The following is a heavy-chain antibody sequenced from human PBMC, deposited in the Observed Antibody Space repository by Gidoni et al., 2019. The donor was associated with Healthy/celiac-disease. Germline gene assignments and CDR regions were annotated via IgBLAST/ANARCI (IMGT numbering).Heavy chain of an antibody. CDR2: IIPIFGTA. CDR1: GGTFSSYA. Sequence: QVQLVQSGAEVKKPGSSVKVSCKASGGTFSSYAISWVRQAPGQGLEWMGGIIPIFGTANYAQKFQGRVTITADESTSTAYMELSSLRSEDTAVYYCARDVGYCSGGSCYNWFDPWGQGTLVTVSS. V-gene: IGHV1-69*01. J-gene: IGHJ5*02. D-gene: IGHD2-15*01. CDR3: ARDVGYCSGGSCYNWFDP.